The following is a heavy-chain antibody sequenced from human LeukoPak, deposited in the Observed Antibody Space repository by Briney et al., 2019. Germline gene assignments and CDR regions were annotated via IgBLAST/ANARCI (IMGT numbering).Heavy chain of an antibody. J-gene: IGHJ4*02. CDR2: ITSSGSHM. D-gene: IGHD4-17*01. CDR1: GFTFRSYS. Sequence: GGSLRLSCAASGFTFRSYSMNWVRQAPGKRLEWLSSITSSGSHMYYADSVKGRFTISRHNAKRSLYLQMNSLSAEDTAVYYCASFMTTVTIPDYWGQGTLVTVSS. CDR3: ASFMTTVTIPDY. V-gene: IGHV3-21*01.